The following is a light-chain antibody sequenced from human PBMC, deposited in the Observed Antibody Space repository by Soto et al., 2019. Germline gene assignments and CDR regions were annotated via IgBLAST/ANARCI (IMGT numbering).Light chain of an antibody. V-gene: IGKV3-15*01. CDR1: QSVSSN. CDR2: GAS. J-gene: IGKJ4*01. Sequence: EIVMTQSPATLSVSPGERATLSCRASQSVSSNLAWYQQKPGQAPRLLIYGASTRATGIPASFSGSGSGTEFTLTISSLQSQDFAVYYCQQYNKWPLTFGGRTKVEIK. CDR3: QQYNKWPLT.